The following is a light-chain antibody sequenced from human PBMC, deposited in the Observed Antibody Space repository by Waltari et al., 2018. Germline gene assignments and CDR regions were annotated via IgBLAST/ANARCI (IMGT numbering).Light chain of an antibody. CDR2: DAS. CDR3: QQRTNWLYT. V-gene: IGKV3-11*01. CDR1: ESVSSN. J-gene: IGKJ2*01. Sequence: EIVLTQSPATLSLSPGEGATLSCRASESVSSNLAWYQQKPGQAPRLLIYDASNRATGIPARFSGSGYGTDFTLTITALEPEDFAVYYCQQRTNWLYTFGQGTKVQI.